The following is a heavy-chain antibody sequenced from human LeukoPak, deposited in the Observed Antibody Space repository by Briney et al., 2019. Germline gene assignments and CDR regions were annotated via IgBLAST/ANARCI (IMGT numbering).Heavy chain of an antibody. Sequence: GGSLRLSCAASEFTFSDFEMNWVRQAPGKGLEWVSSISTSGNNVYFADSLKGRFTVSRDNSKNALYLQMNSLGAEDTAVYYCARDHRRIFGYWGQGTLVTVSS. CDR3: ARDHRRIFGY. CDR2: ISTSGNNV. V-gene: IGHV3-48*03. CDR1: EFTFSDFE. D-gene: IGHD3-3*02. J-gene: IGHJ4*02.